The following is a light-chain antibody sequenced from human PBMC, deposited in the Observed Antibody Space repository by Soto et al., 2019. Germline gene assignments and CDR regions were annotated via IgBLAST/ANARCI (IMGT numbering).Light chain of an antibody. CDR1: QSISNF. Sequence: DLQMTQSPSSLSASVGDRVTITCRASQSISNFLSWYQHRPGKAPKLLIYAASTLQSGVPSRFSGSGSGTDFTLTISSVQPEDFAAYYCQQSYDSPVTFGQGTRLDIK. CDR3: QQSYDSPVT. J-gene: IGKJ5*01. V-gene: IGKV1-39*01. CDR2: AAS.